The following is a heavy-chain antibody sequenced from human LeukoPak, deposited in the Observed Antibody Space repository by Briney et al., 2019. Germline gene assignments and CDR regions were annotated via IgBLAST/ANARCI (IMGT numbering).Heavy chain of an antibody. CDR3: AGGGYYYYYYMDV. D-gene: IGHD3-16*01. V-gene: IGHV4-59*08. J-gene: IGHJ6*03. CDR2: IYYSGST. Sequence: PAETLSLTCTVSGGSISSYYWSWIRQPPGKGLEWIGYIYYSGSTNYNPSLKSRVTISVDTSKNQFSLKLSSVTAVDTAVYYCAGGGYYYYYYMDVWGKGTTVTVSS. CDR1: GGSISSYY.